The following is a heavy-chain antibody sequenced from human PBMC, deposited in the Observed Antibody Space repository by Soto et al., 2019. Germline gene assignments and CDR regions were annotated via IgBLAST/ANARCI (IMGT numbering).Heavy chain of an antibody. D-gene: IGHD3-3*01. V-gene: IGHV3-15*01. J-gene: IGHJ4*03. Sequence: GGSLRLSCAASGFTFSNAWMSWVRQAPGKGLEWVGRIKSKSDGWTTDYAAPVKGRFTITRDDSKTTLYLQMNSLKTEETAVYYCSASPTIFGVVIDFWGQGTLVTVSS. CDR1: GFTFSNAW. CDR3: SASPTIFGVVIDF. CDR2: IKSKSDGWTT.